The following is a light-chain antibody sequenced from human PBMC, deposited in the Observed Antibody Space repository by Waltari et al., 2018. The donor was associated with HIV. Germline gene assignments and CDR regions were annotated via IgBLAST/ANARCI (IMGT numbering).Light chain of an antibody. CDR3: SSYSPRGSVV. CDR1: TSDMSSLNF. Sequence: HSVLTQPASVSGSPGQSITISCSGPTSDMSSLNFVSWYQQSSGRAPNLIIFEVSSRPSGISDRFCGSKSGDTAYLTISALRTEDEADYFCSSYSPRGSVVFGGGTKVTVL. CDR2: EVS. J-gene: IGLJ3*02. V-gene: IGLV2-14*01.